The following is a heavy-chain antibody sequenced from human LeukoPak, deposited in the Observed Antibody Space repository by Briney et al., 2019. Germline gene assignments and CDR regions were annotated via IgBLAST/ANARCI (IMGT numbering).Heavy chain of an antibody. CDR2: IWYDGSNK. V-gene: IGHV3-33*01. J-gene: IGHJ3*01. CDR3: AREMATMVGAFDF. CDR1: GFTFSSYG. D-gene: IGHD5-24*01. Sequence: GRSLRLSCAASGFTFSSYGMHWVRQAPGKGLEWVAVIWYDGSNKYYADSVKGRFTISRDNSKNTLYLQMNSLRAEDTAVYYCAREMATMVGAFDFWGQGTMVTVSS.